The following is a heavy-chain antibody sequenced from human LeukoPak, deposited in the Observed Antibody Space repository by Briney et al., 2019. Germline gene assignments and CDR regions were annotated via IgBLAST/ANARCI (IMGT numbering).Heavy chain of an antibody. J-gene: IGHJ5*02. D-gene: IGHD6-19*01. CDR3: ARDLDSSGRYNWFDP. V-gene: IGHV3-11*05. Sequence: GGSLRLSCAASGFTFSDYYMSWIGQAPGKGLEWVSYISSSSSYTNYADSVKGRFTISRDNAKNSLYLQMNSLRAEDTAVYYCARDLDSSGRYNWFDPWGQGTLVTVSS. CDR2: ISSSSSYT. CDR1: GFTFSDYY.